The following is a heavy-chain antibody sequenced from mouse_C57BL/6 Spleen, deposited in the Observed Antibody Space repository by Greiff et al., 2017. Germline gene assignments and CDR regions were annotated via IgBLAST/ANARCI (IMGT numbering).Heavy chain of an antibody. CDR3: ARDWGYFDV. D-gene: IGHD4-1*01. J-gene: IGHJ1*03. V-gene: IGHV1-80*01. CDR1: GYAFSSSW. Sequence: VQLQQSGAELVKPGASVKISCKASGYAFSSSWMNWVKQRPGKGLEWIGQIYPGDGDTNYNGKFKGKATLTADKSSSTAYMQLSSLTSEDSAVYFCARDWGYFDVWGTGTTVTVSS. CDR2: IYPGDGDT.